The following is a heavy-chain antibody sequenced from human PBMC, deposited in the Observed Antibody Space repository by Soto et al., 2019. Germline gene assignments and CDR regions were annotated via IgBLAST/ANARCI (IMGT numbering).Heavy chain of an antibody. V-gene: IGHV3-23*01. CDR3: AKSPDGGKGHCYYYGMDV. CDR2: ISGSGGST. CDR1: GFTFSSYA. Sequence: EVQLLESGGGLVQPGGSLRLSCAASGFTFSSYAMSWVRQAPGKGLEWVSAISGSGGSTYYADSVKGRFTISRDNSKNTLYLQMNSLRAEDTAVYYCAKSPDGGKGHCYYYGMDVWGQGTTVTVSS. J-gene: IGHJ6*02. D-gene: IGHD2-15*01.